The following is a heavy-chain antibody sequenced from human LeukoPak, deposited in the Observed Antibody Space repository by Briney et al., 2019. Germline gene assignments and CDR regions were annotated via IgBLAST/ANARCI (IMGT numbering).Heavy chain of an antibody. CDR2: INSDGSST. Sequence: KSGGSLRLSCAASGFTFSNYWMHWVRQAPGKELVWVSRINSDGSSTNYADSVKGRFTISRDNAKNSLYLQMNSLRAEDTAVYYCARARGGMDVWGQGTTVTVSS. V-gene: IGHV3-74*01. CDR1: GFTFSNYW. J-gene: IGHJ6*02. CDR3: ARARGGMDV.